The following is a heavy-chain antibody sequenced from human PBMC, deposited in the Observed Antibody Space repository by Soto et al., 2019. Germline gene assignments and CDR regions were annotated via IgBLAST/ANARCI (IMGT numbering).Heavy chain of an antibody. CDR2: IYHSGST. Sequence: PSETLSLTCAVSGGSISSSNWWSWVRQPPGKGLEWIGEIYHSGSTNYNPSLKSRVTISVDKSKNQFSLKLSSVTAADTAVYYCASFRSAAAGTRGYYFDYWGQGTLVTVS. CDR1: GGSISSSNW. D-gene: IGHD6-13*01. CDR3: ASFRSAAAGTRGYYFDY. J-gene: IGHJ4*02. V-gene: IGHV4-4*02.